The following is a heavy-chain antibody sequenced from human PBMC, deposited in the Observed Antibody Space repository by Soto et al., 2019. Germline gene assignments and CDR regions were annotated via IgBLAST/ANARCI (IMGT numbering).Heavy chain of an antibody. CDR1: GFTVSSNY. J-gene: IGHJ4*02. Sequence: PVGSLRLSCAASGFTVSSNYMSWVRQAPGKGLEWVSVIYSGGSTYYADSVKGRFTISRDNSKNTLYLQMNSLRAEDTAVYYCARMVAGTFDYWGQGTLVTVSS. V-gene: IGHV3-53*01. CDR3: ARMVAGTFDY. D-gene: IGHD6-19*01. CDR2: IYSGGST.